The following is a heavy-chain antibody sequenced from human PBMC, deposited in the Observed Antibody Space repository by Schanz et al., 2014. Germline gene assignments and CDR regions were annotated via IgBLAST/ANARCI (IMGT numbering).Heavy chain of an antibody. D-gene: IGHD5-12*01. Sequence: EVQLVESGGGLIHPGGSLRLSCAVSGFTVSTNYMTWVRQAPGKGLECVSCIRGSGGSTLYADSVQGRFTISRDDSKNMLYLQMNSLRAEDTAVYYCARDGGRDGYNLAFDVWGQGTLVTVSS. CDR3: ARDGGRDGYNLAFDV. CDR1: GFTVSTNY. J-gene: IGHJ3*01. CDR2: RGSGGST. V-gene: IGHV3-23*04.